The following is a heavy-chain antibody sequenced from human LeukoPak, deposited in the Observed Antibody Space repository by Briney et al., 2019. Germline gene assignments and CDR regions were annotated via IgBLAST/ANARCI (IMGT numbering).Heavy chain of an antibody. D-gene: IGHD3-16*01. Sequence: GGSLRLSCAASGYTVSTNDMTGVRQAPGKGLEWGLVLYRYGNTKYAHSVQGRFTISRDHHKNTLYLEMPSLLPDDTAVYDCARGVEPLAANTLAYWGQGTLVTVSS. CDR1: GYTVSTND. J-gene: IGHJ4*02. CDR3: ARGVEPLAANTLAY. V-gene: IGHV3-53*01. CDR2: LYRYGNT.